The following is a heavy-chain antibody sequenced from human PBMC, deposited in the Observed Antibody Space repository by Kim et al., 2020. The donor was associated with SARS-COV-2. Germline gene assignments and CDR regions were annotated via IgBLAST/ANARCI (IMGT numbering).Heavy chain of an antibody. CDR2: ISSSSSTI. V-gene: IGHV3-48*04. CDR3: ARDPQYYYDSSGPHDAFDI. CDR1: GFTFSSYS. D-gene: IGHD3-22*01. Sequence: GGSLRLSCAASGFTFSSYSMNWVRQAPGKGLEWVSYISSSSSTIYYADSVKGRFTISRDNAKNSLYLQMNSLRAEDTAVYYCARDPQYYYDSSGPHDAFDIWGQGTMVTVSS. J-gene: IGHJ3*02.